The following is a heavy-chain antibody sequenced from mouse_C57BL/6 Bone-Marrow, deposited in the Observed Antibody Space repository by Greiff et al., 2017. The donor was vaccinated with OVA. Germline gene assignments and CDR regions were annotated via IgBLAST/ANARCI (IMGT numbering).Heavy chain of an antibody. Sequence: EVKVEESGGGLVQPGGSMKLSCAASGFTFSDAWMDWVRQSPEKGLEWVAEIRNKANNHATYSAESVKGRFTISRDDSKSSVYQQMSIIRDEDAGIYCCTRCYYYAMDYWGQGTSVTVSS. CDR1: GFTFSDAW. CDR3: TRCYYYAMDY. V-gene: IGHV6-6*01. J-gene: IGHJ4*01. CDR2: IRNKANNHAT.